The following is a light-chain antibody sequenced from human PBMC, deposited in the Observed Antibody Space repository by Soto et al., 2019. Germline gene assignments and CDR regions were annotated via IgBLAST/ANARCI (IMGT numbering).Light chain of an antibody. CDR2: GAS. Sequence: EIVMTQSPATLSVSPGERATLSCRASQSVSSKLAWYQQKPGQAPRLLIYGASTRATGIPARFSDSGSGTEFTLTINSLQSEDFAVYYCQQYNNWPPWTFGQGTKVDIK. V-gene: IGKV3-15*01. CDR3: QQYNNWPPWT. CDR1: QSVSSK. J-gene: IGKJ1*01.